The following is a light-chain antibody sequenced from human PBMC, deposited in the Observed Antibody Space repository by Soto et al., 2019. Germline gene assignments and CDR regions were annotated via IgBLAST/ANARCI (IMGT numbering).Light chain of an antibody. Sequence: DIQMTQSPSSLSASVGDRVTITCRASQSIVTYLNWYLQKPGKAPKLLIYAASNLQSGVPSRFSGSGSGTDFTLTISRLQPEDFANYFCQQSYSTPPWTFGQGTKVDIK. CDR2: AAS. CDR1: QSIVTY. CDR3: QQSYSTPPWT. J-gene: IGKJ1*01. V-gene: IGKV1-39*01.